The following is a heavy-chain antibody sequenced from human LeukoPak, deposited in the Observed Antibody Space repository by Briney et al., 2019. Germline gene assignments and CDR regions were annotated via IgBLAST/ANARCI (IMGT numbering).Heavy chain of an antibody. CDR1: GGSVSSGSYY. J-gene: IGHJ5*02. D-gene: IGHD2-2*01. CDR2: NYYSGST. CDR3: ARVSRYCTSTSCYATAWLDP. Sequence: PSETLSLTCTVSGGSVSSGSYYWSWIRQPPGKGLEWIGCNYYSGSTNYNPSLKSRVTISVDTSKNQFSLKLSSVTAADTAVYFCARVSRYCTSTSCYATAWLDPWGQGTLVTVSS. V-gene: IGHV4-61*01.